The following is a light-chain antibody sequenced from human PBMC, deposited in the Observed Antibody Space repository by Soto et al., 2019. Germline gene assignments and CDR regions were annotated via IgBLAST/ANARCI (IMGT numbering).Light chain of an antibody. J-gene: IGLJ2*01. CDR1: ALPKQY. CDR2: KDS. Sequence: SYELTQPPSVSVSPGQTARITCSGDALPKQYAYWYQQKAGQAPVMVIYKDSERPSGIPERFSGSSSGTIVTLTISGVQAEDEADYYCQSADSSGTSPVVFGGGTKLTVL. CDR3: QSADSSGTSPVV. V-gene: IGLV3-25*03.